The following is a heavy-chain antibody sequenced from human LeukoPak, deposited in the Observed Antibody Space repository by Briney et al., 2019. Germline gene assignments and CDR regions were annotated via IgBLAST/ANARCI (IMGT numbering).Heavy chain of an antibody. CDR1: GFTFSSYA. D-gene: IGHD3-10*01. CDR2: ISGSGGST. Sequence: PGGSLRLSCAASGFTFSSYAMSWVRQAPGEGLEWVSSISGSGGSTYYADSVKGRFTISRDNSKNTLYLQMNSLRAEDTAVYYCAKAGDGGFDYGGQGTLVTVSS. CDR3: AKAGDGGFDY. J-gene: IGHJ4*02. V-gene: IGHV3-23*01.